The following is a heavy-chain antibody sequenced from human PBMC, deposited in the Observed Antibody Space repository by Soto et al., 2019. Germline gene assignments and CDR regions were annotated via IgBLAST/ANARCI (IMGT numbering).Heavy chain of an antibody. Sequence: GGSLRLSCAASGFTFSSYSMNWVRQAPGKGLEWVSYISSSSSTIYYADSVKGRFTISRDNAKNSLYLQMNSLRDEDTAVYYCANKPAAEIWFLPWRQAPPVTV. CDR3: ANKPAAEIWFLP. CDR1: GFTFSSYS. CDR2: ISSSSSTI. J-gene: IGHJ5*02. V-gene: IGHV3-48*02.